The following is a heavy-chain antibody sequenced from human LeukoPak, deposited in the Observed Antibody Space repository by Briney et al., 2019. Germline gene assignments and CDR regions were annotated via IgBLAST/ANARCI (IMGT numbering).Heavy chain of an antibody. Sequence: PSETLSLTCTVSGGSISSSSYYWGWIRQPPGKGLEWIGSIYYSGSTYYNPSLKSRVTISVDTSKNQFSLTLSSVTAADTAVYYCXXXXHDXXXXDXWGXGTLVTVSS. CDR1: GGSISSSSYY. CDR2: IYYSGST. V-gene: IGHV4-39*01. J-gene: IGHJ4*02. CDR3: XXXXHDXXXXDX. D-gene: IGHD3-3*01.